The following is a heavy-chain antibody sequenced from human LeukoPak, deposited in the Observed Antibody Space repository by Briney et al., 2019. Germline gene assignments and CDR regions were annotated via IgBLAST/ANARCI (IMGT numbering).Heavy chain of an antibody. D-gene: IGHD3-3*01. J-gene: IGHJ6*02. CDR3: ARLPQYYDFWSGYYNAGNYYYYYGMDV. CDR2: MNPNSGNT. Sequence: ASVKVSCKASGYTFISYDINWVRQATGQGLEWMGWMNPNSGNTGYAQKFQGRVTMTRNTSISTAYMELSSLRSEDTAVYYCARLPQYYDFWSGYYNAGNYYYYYGMDVWGQGTTVTVSS. V-gene: IGHV1-8*01. CDR1: GYTFISYD.